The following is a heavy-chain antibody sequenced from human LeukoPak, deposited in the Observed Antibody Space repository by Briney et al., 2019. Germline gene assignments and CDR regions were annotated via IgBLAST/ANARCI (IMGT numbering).Heavy chain of an antibody. V-gene: IGHV4-4*07. CDR2: IYTSGST. Sequence: PSETLSLTCTVSVGSVSSYYWSWIRQPAGKGLEWIGRIYTSGSTNYNPSLKTRVTMSVDTSKNQFSLKLSSVTAADTAVYYCARSAAAGTVGYYYYYMDVWGKGTTVTVSS. CDR1: VGSVSSYY. D-gene: IGHD6-13*01. J-gene: IGHJ6*03. CDR3: ARSAAAGTVGYYYYYMDV.